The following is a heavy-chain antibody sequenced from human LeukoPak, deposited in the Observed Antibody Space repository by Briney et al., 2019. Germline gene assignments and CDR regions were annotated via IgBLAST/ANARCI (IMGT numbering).Heavy chain of an antibody. D-gene: IGHD3-3*01. J-gene: IGHJ4*02. CDR1: GFTFDDYA. CDR3: AKAYYDFWSGYSWPGYFDY. V-gene: IGHV3-9*01. CDR2: ISWNSGSI. Sequence: GGSLRLSCAASGFTFDDYAIHWVRQAPGKGLEWGSGISWNSGSIGYADSVKGRFTISRDNAKNSLYLQMNSLRAEDTALYYCAKAYYDFWSGYSWPGYFDYWGQGTLVTVSS.